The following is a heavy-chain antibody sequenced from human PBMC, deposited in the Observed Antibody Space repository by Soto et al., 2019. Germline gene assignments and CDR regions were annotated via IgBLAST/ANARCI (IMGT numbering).Heavy chain of an antibody. CDR3: ARDSYYDFWSGYTDAFDI. CDR2: ISSSSSTI. V-gene: IGHV3-48*02. J-gene: IGHJ3*02. Sequence: GALRVSCAASGFTFISYSMNFFRHSPFKWLEWVSYISSSSSTIYYADSVKGRFTISRDNAKNSLYLQMNSLRDEDTAVYYCARDSYYDFWSGYTDAFDIWGQGTMVT. D-gene: IGHD3-3*01. CDR1: GFTFISYS.